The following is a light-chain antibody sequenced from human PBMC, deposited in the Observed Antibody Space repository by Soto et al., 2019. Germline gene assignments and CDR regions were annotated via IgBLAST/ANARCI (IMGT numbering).Light chain of an antibody. CDR1: QSLNDN. CDR3: HQYSHWPPWT. V-gene: IGKV3-15*01. Sequence: EIVMTQSPATLSVSPGERATLSCRASQSLNDNLAWYQQKPGQAPRLLIYRASTRATGVPGRFSASGSGTEFTLTISSLQSEDSAVYYCHQYSHWPPWTFGPGTKVDNK. J-gene: IGKJ1*01. CDR2: RAS.